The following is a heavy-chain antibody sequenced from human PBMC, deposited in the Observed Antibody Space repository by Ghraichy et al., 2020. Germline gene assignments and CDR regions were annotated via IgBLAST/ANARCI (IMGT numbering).Heavy chain of an antibody. V-gene: IGHV3-43*01. CDR2: ISWDGGST. CDR1: GFTFDDYT. J-gene: IGHJ4*02. Sequence: ETLSLTCAASGFTFDDYTMHWVRQAPGKGLEWVSLISWDGGSTYYADSVKGRFTISRDNSKNSLYLQMNSLRTEDTALYYCAKDTRGRWLQFSDSFDYWGQGTLVTVSS. D-gene: IGHD5-24*01. CDR3: AKDTRGRWLQFSDSFDY.